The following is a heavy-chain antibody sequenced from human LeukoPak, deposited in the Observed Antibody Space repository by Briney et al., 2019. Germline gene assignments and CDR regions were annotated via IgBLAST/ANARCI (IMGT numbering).Heavy chain of an antibody. CDR3: IKDLRLDLLFDTFDI. CDR1: GFTFDDYA. D-gene: IGHD1-7*01. V-gene: IGHV3-9*01. Sequence: GGSLRLSCAASGFTFDDYAMHWVRQTPGKGLEWVSSISWDGGISVYADSVKGRFTISRDNAKSPLYLEMSALTPDDTALYFCIKDLRLDLLFDTFDIWGQGTMVTVSS. J-gene: IGHJ3*02. CDR2: ISWDGGIS.